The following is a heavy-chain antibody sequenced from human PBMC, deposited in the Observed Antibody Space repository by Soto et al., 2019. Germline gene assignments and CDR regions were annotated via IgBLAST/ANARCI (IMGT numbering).Heavy chain of an antibody. Sequence: EASVKVSCKASGYTFTSYGISWVRQAPGQGLEWMGWISAYNGNTNYAQKLQGRVTMTTDTSTSTAYMELRSLRSDDTAVYYCARRPGGNYYYGMDVWGQGTTVTVSS. D-gene: IGHD2-15*01. CDR2: ISAYNGNT. V-gene: IGHV1-18*01. CDR1: GYTFTSYG. J-gene: IGHJ6*02. CDR3: ARRPGGNYYYGMDV.